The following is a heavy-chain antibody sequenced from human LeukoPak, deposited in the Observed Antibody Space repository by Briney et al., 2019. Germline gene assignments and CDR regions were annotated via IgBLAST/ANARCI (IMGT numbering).Heavy chain of an antibody. CDR1: GYTFIIYG. CDR3: ARGLGVVTAQSEQPKPRYFDL. Sequence: ASVTVSFKASGYTFIIYGISWVRQAPGQGGEWMGWISVYNGNTNYAQNFQGRVTITTDTSTSTAYMELKSLRSDDTAVYYCARGLGVVTAQSEQPKPRYFDLWGRGTQVTVSS. V-gene: IGHV1-18*01. D-gene: IGHD2-21*02. CDR2: ISVYNGNT. J-gene: IGHJ2*01.